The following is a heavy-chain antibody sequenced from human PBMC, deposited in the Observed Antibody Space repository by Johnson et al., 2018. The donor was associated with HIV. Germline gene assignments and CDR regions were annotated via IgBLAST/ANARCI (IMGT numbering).Heavy chain of an antibody. J-gene: IGHJ3*01. CDR2: ISYDGSNK. CDR3: ARCRPRGEPLRGGAFDL. D-gene: IGHD1-26*01. CDR1: GFTFSSYA. V-gene: IGHV3-30-3*01. Sequence: QVQLVESGGGVVQPGRSLRLSCAASGFTFSSYAMHWVRQAPGKGLEWVAVISYDGSNKYYADSVKGRFTISRDNSKNTLYLQMNSLRAEDTAVYYCARCRPRGEPLRGGAFDLWGRGTMVTVSS.